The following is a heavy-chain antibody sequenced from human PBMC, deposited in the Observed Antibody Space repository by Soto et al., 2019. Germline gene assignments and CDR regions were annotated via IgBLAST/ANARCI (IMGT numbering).Heavy chain of an antibody. CDR2: ISSSSTI. CDR3: AGSRKVVPT. J-gene: IGHJ5*02. D-gene: IGHD2-15*01. Sequence: PGGSLRLSCAASGFTFSGSAMHWVRQAPGKGLEWVSYISSSSTIYYADSVKGRFTISRDNAKNSLYLQMNSLRAEDTAVYYCAGSRKVVPTWGQGTLVTVSS. V-gene: IGHV3-48*01. CDR1: GFTFSGSA.